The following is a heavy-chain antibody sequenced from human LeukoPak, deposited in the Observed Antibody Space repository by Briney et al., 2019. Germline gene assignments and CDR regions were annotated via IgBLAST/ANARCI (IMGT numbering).Heavy chain of an antibody. J-gene: IGHJ6*03. Sequence: SETLSLTCAVYGGSFSGYYWSWIHQPPGKGLEWIGEINHSGSTNYNPSLKSRVTVSVDTSKNQFSLKLSSVTAADTAVYYCARDSPYYYGSGSATYYMDVWGKGTTVTISS. D-gene: IGHD3-10*01. CDR2: INHSGST. V-gene: IGHV4-34*01. CDR3: ARDSPYYYGSGSATYYMDV. CDR1: GGSFSGYY.